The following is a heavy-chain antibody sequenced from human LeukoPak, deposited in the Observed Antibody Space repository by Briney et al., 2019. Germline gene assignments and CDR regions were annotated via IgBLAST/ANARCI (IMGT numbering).Heavy chain of an antibody. J-gene: IGHJ3*02. D-gene: IGHD2-21*02. Sequence: ASVKVSCKASGYTFIGYFMHWVRQAPGQGPEWMGWINPNSGVTNYAQNFQGRVTMTRDTSISTAYMELSRLRYDDTAVYYCARSNIVVVTATDDAFDIWGQGTMVTVSS. V-gene: IGHV1-2*02. CDR3: ARSNIVVVTATDDAFDI. CDR2: INPNSGVT. CDR1: GYTFIGYF.